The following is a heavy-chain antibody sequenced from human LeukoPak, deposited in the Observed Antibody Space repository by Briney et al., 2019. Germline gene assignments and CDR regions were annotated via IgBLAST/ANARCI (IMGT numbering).Heavy chain of an antibody. J-gene: IGHJ4*02. CDR3: ARAGGVWLEFDY. Sequence: SETLSLTCTVSGVSISSGGYYWSWIRQHPGKGLEWIGYIFYSGSTYYNPSLKSRVTISVDTSKNQYSLKLSSVTAEDTAVYYCARAGGVWLEFDYWGQGTLVTVSS. CDR2: IFYSGST. CDR1: GVSISSGGYY. V-gene: IGHV4-31*03. D-gene: IGHD2-8*02.